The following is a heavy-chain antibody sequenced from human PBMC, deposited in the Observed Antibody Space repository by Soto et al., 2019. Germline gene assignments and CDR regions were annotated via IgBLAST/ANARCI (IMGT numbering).Heavy chain of an antibody. CDR1: GGSISNYY. D-gene: IGHD3-10*01. V-gene: IGHV4-59*01. Sequence: QVQLQESGPGLVKPSETLSLTCTVSGGSISNYYWSWIRQPPGKGLEWIGYIHYSGSTNYNPSLKSRVTISVDTSKNQFSLKLSSVTAADTAVYYCARDLLWFGEHLPSGYYGMDVWGQGTTVTVSS. CDR3: ARDLLWFGEHLPSGYYGMDV. J-gene: IGHJ6*02. CDR2: IHYSGST.